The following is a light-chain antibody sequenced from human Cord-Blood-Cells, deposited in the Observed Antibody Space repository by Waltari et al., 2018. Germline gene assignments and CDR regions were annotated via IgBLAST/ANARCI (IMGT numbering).Light chain of an antibody. J-gene: IGLJ2*01. Sequence: QSALTQPASVSGSPGQSITISCTGTSRDVGGDNYVSWYQPHPGKVPKLMIYYVSKRPSGVYNRFSGSKSGNTASLTISGLQAEDEADYYCSSDTSSSTKVFGGGTKLTVL. V-gene: IGLV2-14*01. CDR1: SRDVGGDNY. CDR2: YVS. CDR3: SSDTSSSTKV.